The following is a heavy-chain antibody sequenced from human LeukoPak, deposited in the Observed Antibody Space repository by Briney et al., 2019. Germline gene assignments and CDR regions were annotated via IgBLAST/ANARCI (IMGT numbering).Heavy chain of an antibody. Sequence: KSGGSLRLSCAASGCTFSSYSMNWVRQAPGKGLEWVSSISSSSSYIYYADSVKGRSTISRDNAKNSLYLQMNSLRAEDTAVYYCARGLSIAARQEIDYWGQGTLVTVSS. CDR1: GCTFSSYS. CDR2: ISSSSSYI. J-gene: IGHJ4*02. D-gene: IGHD6-6*01. V-gene: IGHV3-21*01. CDR3: ARGLSIAARQEIDY.